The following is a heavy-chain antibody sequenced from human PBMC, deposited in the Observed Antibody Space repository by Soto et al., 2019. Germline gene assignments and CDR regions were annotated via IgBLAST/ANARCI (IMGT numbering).Heavy chain of an antibody. CDR3: ARVTPGNNLYYFSGLDF. D-gene: IGHD1-1*01. Sequence: GGSLRLSCVASGFTFATYGIHWARQAPGKGLQWVALISYEGSNTYYADSVRGRFTISRDNSKNTLYLQMNTLRPEDTGLYYCARVTPGNNLYYFSGLDFWGQGTSVTVSS. CDR1: GFTFATYG. V-gene: IGHV3-30-3*01. CDR2: ISYEGSNT. J-gene: IGHJ6*02.